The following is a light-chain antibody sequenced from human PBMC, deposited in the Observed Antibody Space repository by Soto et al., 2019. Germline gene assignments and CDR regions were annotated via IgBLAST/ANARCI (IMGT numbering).Light chain of an antibody. CDR3: QQYIVTPRT. J-gene: IGKJ1*01. Sequence: DIQMTQSPSSLAASVGDRVAITCRASQTLKYCLDWYQHKPGTAPNVLIHHATNLQSGVPSRFSGSGSGTEFTLTISSLQPDDFATYYCQQYIVTPRTFGQGTKVDIK. CDR1: QTLKYC. CDR2: HAT. V-gene: IGKV1-5*01.